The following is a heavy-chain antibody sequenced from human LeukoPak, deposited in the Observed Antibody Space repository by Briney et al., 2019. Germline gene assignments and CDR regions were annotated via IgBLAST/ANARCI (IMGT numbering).Heavy chain of an antibody. CDR2: IKQDGSEK. J-gene: IGHJ4*02. Sequence: GGSLRLSCAASGFTFSSYWMSWVRQAPGKGLEWVANIKQDGSEKYYVDSVKGRFTISRDNAKNSLYLQMNSLRAEDTAVYYCARVPVLVTYYYDSSSYYFDYWGQGTLVTVSS. CDR1: GFTFSSYW. CDR3: ARVPVLVTYYYDSSSYYFDY. D-gene: IGHD3-22*01. V-gene: IGHV3-7*01.